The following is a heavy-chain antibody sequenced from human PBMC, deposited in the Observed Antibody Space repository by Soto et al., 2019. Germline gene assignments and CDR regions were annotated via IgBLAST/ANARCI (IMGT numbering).Heavy chain of an antibody. CDR3: VRSHFVALVVTLVDY. CDR2: IYSGGST. J-gene: IGHJ4*02. Sequence: PASGFTVSNNYINWVRQAPGKGLEWVSIIYSGGSTYYADSVKGRFTISRDNSKNTLYLQMTSLRAEDTAVYYCVRSHFVALVVTLVDYWGQGTLVTVSS. CDR1: GFTVSNNY. V-gene: IGHV3-66*01. D-gene: IGHD3-16*01.